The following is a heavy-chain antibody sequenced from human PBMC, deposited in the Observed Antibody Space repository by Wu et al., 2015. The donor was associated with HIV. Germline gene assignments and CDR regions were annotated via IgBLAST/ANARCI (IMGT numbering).Heavy chain of an antibody. CDR2: ISAYNGNT. V-gene: IGHV1-18*01. J-gene: IGHJ6*02. Sequence: QAQLVQSGAEVKKPGASVKVSCKASGYSFTTHGISWVRQAPGQGLEWMGWISAYNGNTKYAQKVQGRVSMTTDTSTSTVYMELRSLTSDDTAIYYCARRNSSLVGTVYQYYGMDVVGPRDHGH. D-gene: IGHD6-13*01. CDR3: ARRNSSLVGTVYQYYGMDV. CDR1: GYSFTTHG.